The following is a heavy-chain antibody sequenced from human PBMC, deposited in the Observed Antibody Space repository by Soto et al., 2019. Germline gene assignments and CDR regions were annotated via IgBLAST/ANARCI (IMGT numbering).Heavy chain of an antibody. V-gene: IGHV3-73*01. Sequence: PGGSLRLACAASGVTFSGSAMHWVLQASGKGLEWVGRIRSKANSYATAYAASVKGRFTISRDDSKNTLYLQMNSLRAEDTAVYYCAKDLVYGELSLSYFDYWGQGTLVTVSS. CDR1: GVTFSGSA. J-gene: IGHJ4*02. CDR2: IRSKANSYAT. CDR3: AKDLVYGELSLSYFDY. D-gene: IGHD3-16*02.